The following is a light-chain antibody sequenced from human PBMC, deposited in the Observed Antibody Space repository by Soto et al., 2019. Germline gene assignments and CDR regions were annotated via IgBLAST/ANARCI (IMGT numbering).Light chain of an antibody. J-gene: IGLJ2*01. CDR2: SNN. Sequence: QSVLTQPPSASGTPGQRVTISCSGSSSNIGSNVVNWYQQLPGTAPKLLIHSNNQRPSGVPDRFSGSKSGTSASLAISGLQSEDAADYYCAAWDDSLNGPVFGGGTKVTVL. CDR1: SSNIGSNV. CDR3: AAWDDSLNGPV. V-gene: IGLV1-44*01.